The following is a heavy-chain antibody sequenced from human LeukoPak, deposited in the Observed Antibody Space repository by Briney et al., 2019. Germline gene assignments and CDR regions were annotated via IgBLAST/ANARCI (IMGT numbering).Heavy chain of an antibody. CDR1: GASITSGTYY. CDR2: IYYTGTT. V-gene: IGHV4-31*03. J-gene: IGHJ4*02. Sequence: PSQTLSLTCTVSGASITSGTYYWSWIRQHPGKGLEWIGYIYYTGTTDYSPSLKSRVTISRDTSKNQFSLSLSSVTAEDTAVFYCARVGSRDNFHLDYWGQGSLVTVSS. D-gene: IGHD2-15*01. CDR3: ARVGSRDNFHLDY.